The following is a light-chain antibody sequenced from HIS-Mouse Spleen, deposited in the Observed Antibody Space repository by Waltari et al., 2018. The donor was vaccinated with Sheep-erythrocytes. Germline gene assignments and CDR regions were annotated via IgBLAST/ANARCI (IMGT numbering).Light chain of an antibody. Sequence: QSALTQPRSVSGSPGQSVTISCTGTSSDVGGYNYVSWYQQHPGKAPKLMIYDVSKGPSGVPDRFSGSKSGNTASLTISGLQAEDEADYYCCSYAGSYTFVVFGGGTKLTVV. CDR1: SSDVGGYNY. J-gene: IGLJ2*01. CDR2: DVS. CDR3: CSYAGSYTFVV. V-gene: IGLV2-11*01.